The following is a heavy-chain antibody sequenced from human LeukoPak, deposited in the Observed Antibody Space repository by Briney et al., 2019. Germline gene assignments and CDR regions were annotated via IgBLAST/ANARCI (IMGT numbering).Heavy chain of an antibody. CDR1: GYTFTGYY. D-gene: IGHD3-10*01. Sequence: ASVKVSCKASGYTFTGYYMHWVRQAPGQGLEWMGWINPNSGGTNYAQKFQGRVTMTRDTSISTAYMELSRLRSDDTAVYYCARVSVQYYYGLGSYYNVYFDYWGQGTLVTVSS. CDR3: ARVSVQYYYGLGSYYNVYFDY. J-gene: IGHJ4*02. V-gene: IGHV1-2*02. CDR2: INPNSGGT.